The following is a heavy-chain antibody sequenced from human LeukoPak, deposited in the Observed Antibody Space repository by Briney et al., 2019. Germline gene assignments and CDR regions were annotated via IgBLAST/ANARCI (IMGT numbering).Heavy chain of an antibody. CDR2: MNPNSGNT. CDR1: GYTFTSYD. D-gene: IGHD2-2*01. J-gene: IGHJ6*03. CDR3: ARGRYCSSTSCRGDYYYMDV. Sequence: ASVKVSCKASGYTFTSYDINWVRQATGQGLEWMGWMNPNSGNTGYAQKFQGRVSITTDESTSTAYMELSSLRSEDTAVYYCARGRYCSSTSCRGDYYYMDVWGKGTTVTVSS. V-gene: IGHV1-8*03.